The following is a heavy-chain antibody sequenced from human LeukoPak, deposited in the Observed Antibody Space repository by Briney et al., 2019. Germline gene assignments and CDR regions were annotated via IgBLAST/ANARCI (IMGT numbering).Heavy chain of an antibody. Sequence: PGGSLRLSCAASGFTFSSYAMSWVRQAPGKGLEWVSAISGSGGSTYYADSVKGRFTISRDNSKNTLYLQMNSLRAEDTALYYCAKDTPYYYGSGSYSDLFDYWGQGTLVTVSS. CDR1: GFTFSSYA. D-gene: IGHD3-10*01. CDR2: ISGSGGST. CDR3: AKDTPYYYGSGSYSDLFDY. J-gene: IGHJ4*02. V-gene: IGHV3-23*01.